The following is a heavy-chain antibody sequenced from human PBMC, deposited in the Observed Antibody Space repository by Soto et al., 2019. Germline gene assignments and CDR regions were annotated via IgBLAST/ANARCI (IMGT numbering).Heavy chain of an antibody. D-gene: IGHD1-26*01. CDR1: GFTFSSSW. CDR2: MNTDGSTT. CDR3: AREYSGSYRHFDY. Sequence: GGSLRLSCAASGFTFSSSWMRWVRQAPGKGLVWVSRMNTDGSTTGYADSVKGRFTISRDNAKNTLYLQMNSLRSDDTAVYYCAREYSGSYRHFDYWGQGTLVTVSS. J-gene: IGHJ4*02. V-gene: IGHV3-74*01.